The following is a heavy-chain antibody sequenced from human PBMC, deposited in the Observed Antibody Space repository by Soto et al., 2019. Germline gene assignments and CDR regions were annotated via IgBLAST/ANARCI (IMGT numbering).Heavy chain of an antibody. Sequence: QVQLVESGGGVVQPGRSLRLSCAASGFTFSSYAMHWVRQAPGKGLEWVAVISYDGSNKYYADSVKGRFTISRDNSKNTLDLHMNSLRAEDTAVYYCARDYYRFNSGYGFSRDVWGQGTTVTVSS. V-gene: IGHV3-30-3*01. J-gene: IGHJ6*02. CDR2: ISYDGSNK. D-gene: IGHD5-12*01. CDR1: GFTFSSYA. CDR3: ARDYYRFNSGYGFSRDV.